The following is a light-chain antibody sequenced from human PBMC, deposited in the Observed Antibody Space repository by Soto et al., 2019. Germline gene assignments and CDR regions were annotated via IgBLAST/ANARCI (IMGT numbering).Light chain of an antibody. J-gene: IGKJ1*01. CDR3: QQTYSAPPL. CDR1: QGISDF. Sequence: DIQMTQSPSSLSASVGDRVTITCRASQGISDFLAWYQQKPGKVPKVLIYGASSLQSGVSSRFSGSGSGTDFTLSINSLQREDFATYYCQQTYSAPPLFGQGTRWIS. V-gene: IGKV1-39*01. CDR2: GAS.